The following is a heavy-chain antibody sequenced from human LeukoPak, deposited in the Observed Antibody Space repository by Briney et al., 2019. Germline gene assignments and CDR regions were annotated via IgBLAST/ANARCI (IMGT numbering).Heavy chain of an antibody. CDR3: ARDIGYLAFDY. CDR2: IKEDGSDK. V-gene: IGHV3-7*01. J-gene: IGHJ4*02. CDR1: GFTFSNYW. D-gene: IGHD2-15*01. Sequence: PGGSLRLSCAASGFTFSNYWMTWVRQAPGGGLEWVANIKEDGSDKYYVDSVKGRFSISRDNAKNSLYLQMNSLRGEDTAVYYCARDIGYLAFDYWGQGTLVTVSS.